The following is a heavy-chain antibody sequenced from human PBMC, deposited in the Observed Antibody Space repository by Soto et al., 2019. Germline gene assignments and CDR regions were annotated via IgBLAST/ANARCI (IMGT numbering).Heavy chain of an antibody. CDR2: ISHSGST. Sequence: FETMSLTCGVSGRSSSSSDWWSLVRQPAGKGLAVTGAISHSGSTKYNPSLKSRVTISVDKSKNQFSLKLSTVTAADTGVYYCARGTVGSVTILDMVTYNWFDPWGQGSLVTLSS. D-gene: IGHD5-18*01. CDR1: GRSSSSSDW. CDR3: ARGTVGSVTILDMVTYNWFDP. V-gene: IGHV4-4*02. J-gene: IGHJ5*01.